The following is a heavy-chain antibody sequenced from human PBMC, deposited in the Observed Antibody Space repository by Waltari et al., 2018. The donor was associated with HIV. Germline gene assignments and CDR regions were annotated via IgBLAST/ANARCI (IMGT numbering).Heavy chain of an antibody. CDR3: ARESKYSHKYYPFEY. CDR1: GSIFTDSA. D-gene: IGHD5-12*01. CDR2: IAYDGSRQ. Sequence: VHLVESGAGVVQPGRSLRLSCAASGSIFTDSALHWVRQAPGKGLEWVAFIAYDGSRQQYADSVRGRFTISRDDFKNTLYLQMNSLRPGDTAVYYCARESKYSHKYYPFEYWGQGTLVSVSS. V-gene: IGHV3-30-3*01. J-gene: IGHJ4*02.